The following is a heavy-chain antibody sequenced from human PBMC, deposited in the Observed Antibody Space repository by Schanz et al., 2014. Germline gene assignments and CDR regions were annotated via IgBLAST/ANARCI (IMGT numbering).Heavy chain of an antibody. CDR1: GFTFSTHA. V-gene: IGHV3-23*01. Sequence: EMQLLESGGGLIQPGGSLRLSCAASGFTFSTHAMSWVRQAPGKGLEWVSSFNDGGVNKYYADSVKGRFTISSDNSKSTLYLQMSSLRAEDTAVYYCAKGRFGELSAFDIWGQGTMVTVSS. J-gene: IGHJ3*02. CDR2: FNDGGVNK. CDR3: AKGRFGELSAFDI. D-gene: IGHD3-10*01.